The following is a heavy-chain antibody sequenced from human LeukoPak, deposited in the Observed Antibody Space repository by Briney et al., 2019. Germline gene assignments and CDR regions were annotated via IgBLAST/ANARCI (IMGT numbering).Heavy chain of an antibody. CDR3: ARGIGYCSGGSCYPFDY. Sequence: PGGSLRLSCAASGFTFSSYWMSWVRQAPGKGLEWVANIKQDGSEKYYVDSVKGRFTISRDNAKNSLYLQMNSQRAEDTAVYYCARGIGYCSGGSCYPFDYWGQGTLVTVSS. D-gene: IGHD2-15*01. CDR1: GFTFSSYW. CDR2: IKQDGSEK. J-gene: IGHJ4*02. V-gene: IGHV3-7*03.